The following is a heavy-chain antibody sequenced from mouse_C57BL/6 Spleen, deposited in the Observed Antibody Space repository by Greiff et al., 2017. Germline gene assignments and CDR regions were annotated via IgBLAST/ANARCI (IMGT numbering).Heavy chain of an antibody. CDR2: IYPGDGDT. J-gene: IGHJ4*01. CDR1: GYAFSSSW. V-gene: IGHV1-82*01. D-gene: IGHD1-1*01. Sequence: VQLQQSGPELVKPGASVKISCKASGYAFSSSWMNWVKQRPGKGLEWIGRIYPGDGDTNYNGKFKGKATLTADKSSSTAYMQLSSLTSEDSAVYFCARNMVTTVVATGGYYAMDYWGQGTSVTVSS. CDR3: ARNMVTTVVATGGYYAMDY.